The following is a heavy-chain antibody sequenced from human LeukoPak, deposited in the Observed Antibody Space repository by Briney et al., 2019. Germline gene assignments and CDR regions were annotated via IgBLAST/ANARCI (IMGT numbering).Heavy chain of an antibody. J-gene: IGHJ4*02. CDR2: VYNSGTT. Sequence: SETLSLTCTVYGVSIGSHYWSWIRQSPGKGLEWIGCVYNSGTTVYNPSLTGRVTISVDTSKNQYSLNLRSVTAADAAVYYCARDAYWGQGILVTVPS. CDR1: GVSIGSHY. V-gene: IGHV4-59*11. CDR3: ARDAY.